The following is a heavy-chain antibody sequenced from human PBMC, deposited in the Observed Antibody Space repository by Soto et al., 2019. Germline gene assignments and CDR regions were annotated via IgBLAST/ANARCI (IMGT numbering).Heavy chain of an antibody. CDR1: GGSIIGGGYY. V-gene: IGHV4-31*02. J-gene: IGHJ4*02. CDR2: IYYSGST. CDR3: ARGKCSDFWSGYQKREFDY. D-gene: IGHD3-3*01. Sequence: SETLSLTWTVSGGSIIGGGYYCSWIRQHPGKGQEWIGYIYYSGSTYYNQSLKSRVTISVDTSKNQFSLKLSFVTAADAAVYYCARGKCSDFWSGYQKREFDYWGQGTLVTVSS.